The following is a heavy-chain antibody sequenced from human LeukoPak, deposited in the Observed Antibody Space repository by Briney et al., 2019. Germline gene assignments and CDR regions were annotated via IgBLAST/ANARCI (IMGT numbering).Heavy chain of an antibody. CDR3: AKYFASGSYYKLPH. Sequence: PGGSLRLSCAASGFTFSNYNMNWVRQAPGKGLEWVSTISGSGAYTYYADSVKGRFTISRDNSKNTLYLQMNSLRAEDTAVYYCAKYFASGSYYKLPHWGQGTLVTVSS. CDR2: ISGSGAYT. J-gene: IGHJ1*01. CDR1: GFTFSNYN. D-gene: IGHD3-10*01. V-gene: IGHV3-23*01.